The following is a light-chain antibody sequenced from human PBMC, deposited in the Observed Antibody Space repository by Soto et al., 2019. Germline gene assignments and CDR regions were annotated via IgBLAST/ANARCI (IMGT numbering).Light chain of an antibody. J-gene: IGKJ4*01. CDR1: QTVRNNY. Sequence: EFVLTQSPGTLSLSPGERATLSCRASQTVRNNYLAWYQQKPGQAPRLLIYDASSRATGIPDRFSGGGSGTDFTLTISRLEPEDFAVYYCQQFSSYPLTFGGGNKVEI. CDR2: DAS. V-gene: IGKV3-20*01. CDR3: QQFSSYPLT.